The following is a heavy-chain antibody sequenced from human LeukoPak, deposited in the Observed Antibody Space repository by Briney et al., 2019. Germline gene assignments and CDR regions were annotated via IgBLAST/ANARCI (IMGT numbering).Heavy chain of an antibody. J-gene: IGHJ4*02. Sequence: GGSLRLSCAASGFTFSSYGMHWVRQAPGKGLEWVANIKQDGTEKYYADSVKGRFTISRDNAKNSLFLQMNSLRADDTAVYYCASLDSEGIDYWGQGTLVTVSS. V-gene: IGHV3-7*01. D-gene: IGHD3-10*01. CDR3: ASLDSEGIDY. CDR2: IKQDGTEK. CDR1: GFTFSSYG.